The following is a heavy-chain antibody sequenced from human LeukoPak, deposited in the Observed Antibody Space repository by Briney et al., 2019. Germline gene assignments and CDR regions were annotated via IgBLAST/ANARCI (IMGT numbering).Heavy chain of an antibody. CDR1: GDSVSSNSAT. V-gene: IGHV6-1*01. J-gene: IGHJ4*02. CDR2: TYYRSTWYS. D-gene: IGHD6-19*01. Sequence: SQTLSLTCAISGDSVSSNSATWNWISQSPSRGLECLGRTYYRSTWYSDYAVSVKSRITINPDTSKNQFSLQLDSVTPEDTAVYYCARPRQYNGGWYPDYWGQGTLVTVSS. CDR3: ARPRQYNGGWYPDY.